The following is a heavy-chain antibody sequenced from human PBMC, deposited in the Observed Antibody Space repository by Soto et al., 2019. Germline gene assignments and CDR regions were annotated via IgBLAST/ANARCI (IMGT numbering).Heavy chain of an antibody. CDR2: ISSSSSTI. J-gene: IGHJ6*02. V-gene: IGHV3-48*02. CDR1: GFTFSSYS. D-gene: IGHD2-15*01. CDR3: SRDMKYCSVGSCLDYSYYGMDV. Sequence: EVQLVESGGGLVQPGGSLRLSCAASGFTFSSYSMNWVRQAPGKGLEWVSYISSSSSTIYYADSVKGRFTISRDNAKNSLYLQINSVRDEDTAVYYGSRDMKYCSVGSCLDYSYYGMDVWGQGTTVTVSS.